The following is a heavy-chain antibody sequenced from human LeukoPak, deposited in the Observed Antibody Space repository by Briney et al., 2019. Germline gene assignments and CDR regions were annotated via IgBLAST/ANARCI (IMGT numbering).Heavy chain of an antibody. J-gene: IGHJ4*02. Sequence: GGPLSLSCAASGSTFSSYWMHWARQAPGKGLVWVSRINSEGTSTSYADSVKGRFTISRDNAENTLYLQMNSLRAEDTALYYCARYSESYHAIDYSGQVTLVAVSS. CDR2: INSEGTST. V-gene: IGHV3-74*01. D-gene: IGHD1-26*01. CDR3: ARYSESYHAIDY. CDR1: GSTFSSYW.